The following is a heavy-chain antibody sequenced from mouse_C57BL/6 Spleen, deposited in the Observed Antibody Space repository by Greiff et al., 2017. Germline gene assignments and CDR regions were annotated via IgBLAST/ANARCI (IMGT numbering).Heavy chain of an antibody. Sequence: EVKVVESGGGLVKPGGSLKLSCAASGFTFSSYAMSWVRQTPEKRLEWVATISDGGSYTYYTDNVKGRFLISRDNARNNLYLQMSHLKSEDTAMYYCASGGRAYGSSYWYFDVWGTGTTVTVSS. CDR3: ASGGRAYGSSYWYFDV. D-gene: IGHD1-1*01. V-gene: IGHV5-4*03. CDR1: GFTFSSYA. J-gene: IGHJ1*03. CDR2: ISDGGSYT.